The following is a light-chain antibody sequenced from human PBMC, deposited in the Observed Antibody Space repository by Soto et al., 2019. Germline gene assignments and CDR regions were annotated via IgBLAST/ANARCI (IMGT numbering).Light chain of an antibody. CDR2: SNN. Sequence: QSVLTQPPSASGTPGQRVTISCSGSSSNIGSNTVNWYQQLPGTATKLLIYSNNQRPSGVPDRFSGSKSGTSASLAISGLQSEDEADYYCAAWDDSLRGVFGGGTKLTVL. CDR1: SSNIGSNT. J-gene: IGLJ3*02. V-gene: IGLV1-44*01. CDR3: AAWDDSLRGV.